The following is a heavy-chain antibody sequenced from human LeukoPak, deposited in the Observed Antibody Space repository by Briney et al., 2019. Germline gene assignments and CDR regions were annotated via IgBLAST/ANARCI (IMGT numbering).Heavy chain of an antibody. CDR1: GGSISSGGYY. CDR3: ARSKGYDSSGYYRRGFDY. D-gene: IGHD3-22*01. V-gene: IGHV4-31*03. CDR2: IYYSGST. J-gene: IGHJ4*02. Sequence: SETLSLTCTVSGGSISSGGYYWSWIRQHPGKGLEWIGYIYYSGSTYYNPSLKSRVTISVDTSKNQFSLKLSSVTAADTAVYYCARSKGYDSSGYYRRGFDYWGQGTLVTVS.